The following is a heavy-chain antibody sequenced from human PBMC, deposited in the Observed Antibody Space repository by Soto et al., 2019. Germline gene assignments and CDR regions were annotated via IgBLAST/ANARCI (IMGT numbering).Heavy chain of an antibody. Sequence: PSETLSLTCVVSGYSISSGYFWGWIRQPPGKGLEWIGTISHSGSTYSNPSLKSRVIISLDTSKNQFSLKLRSVTAADTAVYYCARDRRYYGPGRSNGMDVWGQGPRSPSP. D-gene: IGHD3-10*01. J-gene: IGHJ6*02. CDR3: ARDRRYYGPGRSNGMDV. CDR2: ISHSGST. V-gene: IGHV4-38-2*02. CDR1: GYSISSGYF.